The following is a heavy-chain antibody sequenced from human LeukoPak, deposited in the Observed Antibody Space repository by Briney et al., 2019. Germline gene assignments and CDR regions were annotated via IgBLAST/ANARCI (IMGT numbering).Heavy chain of an antibody. D-gene: IGHD3-16*01. Sequence: GGSLRLSCAAPRFTFSSYYMSWVRQAPGKELEWVSVIYSGGNIYYADSVKGRFTISRDNSESTLYLQMNSLRVEDTAVYYCARSPLGGNVFFDFWGQGTLVTVSS. V-gene: IGHV3-66*01. J-gene: IGHJ4*02. CDR2: IYSGGNI. CDR3: ARSPLGGNVFFDF. CDR1: RFTFSSYY.